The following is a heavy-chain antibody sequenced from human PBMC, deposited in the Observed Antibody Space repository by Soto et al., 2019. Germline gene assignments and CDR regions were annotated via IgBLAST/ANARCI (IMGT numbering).Heavy chain of an antibody. Sequence: EVQLVESGGGLVKPGGSLRLSCAASGFTFSNAWMNWVRQAPGKGLEWVGSIKSKTDGGTTDYAAPVKGRFTISRDDSKNTLYLQMNSLKTEDTAVYYCTTSIAAAGTIDYWGQGTLVTVSS. CDR1: GFTFSNAW. J-gene: IGHJ4*02. D-gene: IGHD6-13*01. CDR3: TTSIAAAGTIDY. CDR2: IKSKTDGGTT. V-gene: IGHV3-15*07.